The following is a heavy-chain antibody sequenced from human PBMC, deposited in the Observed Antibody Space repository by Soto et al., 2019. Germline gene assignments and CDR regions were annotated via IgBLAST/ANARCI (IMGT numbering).Heavy chain of an antibody. V-gene: IGHV3-23*01. CDR2: IIGSGAST. Sequence: GGSLRLSCAASGFTFSSYAMSWVRQAPGKGLEWVSAIIGSGASTYYAGSVKGRFTIARDKSKNTLKPQMNTLKAEDTAVYYCATNHAIVGATDYWGQGTLVTVSS. CDR3: ATNHAIVGATDY. D-gene: IGHD1-26*01. CDR1: GFTFSSYA. J-gene: IGHJ4*02.